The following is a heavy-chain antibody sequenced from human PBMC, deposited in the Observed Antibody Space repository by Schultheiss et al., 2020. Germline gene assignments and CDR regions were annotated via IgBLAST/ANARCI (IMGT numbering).Heavy chain of an antibody. D-gene: IGHD4/OR15-4a*01. CDR3: ARGRPDYWEDYYYYMDV. CDR2: ISGSGGST. V-gene: IGHV3-23*01. J-gene: IGHJ6*03. Sequence: GGSLRLSCAASGFTFSSYAMSWVRQAPGKGLEWVSAISGSGGSTYYADSVKGRFTISRDNAKNSLYLQMNSLRAEDTAVYYCARGRPDYWEDYYYYMDVWGKGTTVTVSS. CDR1: GFTFSSYA.